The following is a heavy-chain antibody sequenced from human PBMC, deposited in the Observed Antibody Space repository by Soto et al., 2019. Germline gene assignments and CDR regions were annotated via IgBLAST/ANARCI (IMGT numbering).Heavy chain of an antibody. CDR2: ISKSGSTI. V-gene: IGHV3-48*02. Sequence: GSLRLSCAASEFTFSAYHMNWVLQAPGKGLEWVSYISKSGSTIYYADSVKGRFTISRDNAKNSLYLQMNSLRDEDTAVYYCARRYGDYEGDDYWGQGTLVTVSS. CDR3: ARRYGDYEGDDY. J-gene: IGHJ4*02. D-gene: IGHD4-17*01. CDR1: EFTFSAYH.